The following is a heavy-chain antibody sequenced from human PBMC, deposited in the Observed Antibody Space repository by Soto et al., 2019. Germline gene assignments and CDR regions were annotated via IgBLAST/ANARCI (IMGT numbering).Heavy chain of an antibody. J-gene: IGHJ6*03. D-gene: IGHD6-19*01. Sequence: QLQLQESGPGLVEPSETLSLTCTVSGGSISSSRYYWGWIRQPPGKGLEWVGSIYYTGSTYYNPSLTSRVTISVDTSKNQFSLKLTSVTAADTAVYYCATGIVVAGTYYYEYMDVWGRGTTVTVSS. V-gene: IGHV4-39*01. CDR3: ATGIVVAGTYYYEYMDV. CDR2: IYYTGST. CDR1: GGSISSSRYY.